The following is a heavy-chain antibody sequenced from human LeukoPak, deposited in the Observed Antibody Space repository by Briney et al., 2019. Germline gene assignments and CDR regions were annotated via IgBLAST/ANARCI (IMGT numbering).Heavy chain of an antibody. CDR1: GYTFTSYY. J-gene: IGHJ5*02. Sequence: ASVKVSCKASGYTFTSYYMHWVRQAPGQGLEWMGLIHPSGGTTAYAQKFQGRVTMTRDTSTSTVYMELSSLRSEDTAVYYCAICTIYYWFDPWGQGTLVTVSS. CDR2: IHPSGGTT. V-gene: IGHV1-46*01. CDR3: AICTIYYWFDP. D-gene: IGHD3-9*01.